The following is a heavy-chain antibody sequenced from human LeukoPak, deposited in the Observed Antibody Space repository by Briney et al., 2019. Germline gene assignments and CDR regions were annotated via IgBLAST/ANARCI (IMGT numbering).Heavy chain of an antibody. J-gene: IGHJ4*02. D-gene: IGHD5-18*01. V-gene: IGHV5-51*01. CDR3: ARLGYSYGQGDY. CDR2: IYPGDSNI. Sequence: GEPLKISCKGSGYSFTRYWIGWVRQMPGKGLEWMGIIYPGDSNIKYSPSFQGQVTISADKSITTAYLQWSSLMASDTAMYYCARLGYSYGQGDYWGQGTLVTVSS. CDR1: GYSFTRYW.